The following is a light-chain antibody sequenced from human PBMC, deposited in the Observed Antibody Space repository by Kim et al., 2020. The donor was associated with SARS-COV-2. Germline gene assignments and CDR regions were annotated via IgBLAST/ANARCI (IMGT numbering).Light chain of an antibody. V-gene: IGLV2-14*03. J-gene: IGLJ1*01. Sequence: QSALTQPASVSGSPGQSITISCTGSSSDIGHANYVSWYQHYPGKAPKLIIFNVAQRPSGISNRFSGSKSGDTASLTISGLQAEDEADYYCSSYTTSASYVFGTGTKVTVL. CDR2: NVA. CDR1: SSDIGHANY. CDR3: SSYTTSASYV.